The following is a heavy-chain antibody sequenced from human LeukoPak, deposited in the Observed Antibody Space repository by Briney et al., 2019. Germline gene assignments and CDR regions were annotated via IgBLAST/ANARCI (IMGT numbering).Heavy chain of an antibody. D-gene: IGHD3-10*01. J-gene: IGHJ6*03. V-gene: IGHV1-69*05. CDR3: ARVKRGARYYYYYMDV. CDR2: IIPIFGTA. Sequence: VASVKVSCKASGGTFSSYAISWVRQAPGQGLEWMGGIIPIFGTANYAQKFQGRVTITTDESTSTAYMELSSLRSEDTAVYYRARVKRGARYYYYYMDVWGKGTTVTVSS. CDR1: GGTFSSYA.